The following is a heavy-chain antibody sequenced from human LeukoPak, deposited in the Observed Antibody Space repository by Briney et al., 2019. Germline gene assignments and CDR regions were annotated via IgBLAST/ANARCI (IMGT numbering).Heavy chain of an antibody. D-gene: IGHD6-19*01. Sequence: SETLSLTCTVSGGSISSYYWSWIRQPPGKGLEWIGEINHSGSTNYNPSLKSRVTISVDTSKNQFSLKLSSVTAADTAVYYCARGRLMYSSGWYPLDYWGQGTLATVSS. CDR1: GGSISSYY. J-gene: IGHJ4*02. CDR3: ARGRLMYSSGWYPLDY. CDR2: INHSGST. V-gene: IGHV4-34*01.